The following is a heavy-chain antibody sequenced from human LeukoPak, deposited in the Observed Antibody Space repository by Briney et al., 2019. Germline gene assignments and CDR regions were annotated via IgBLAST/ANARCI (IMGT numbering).Heavy chain of an antibody. V-gene: IGHV1-69*13. CDR1: GGTFSSYA. Sequence: SVKVSCKASGGTFSSYAISWVRQAPGQGLEWMGGIIPIFGTANYAQKFQGRVTITADESTSTAYMELSSLRSEDTAVYYCARASPNYYGSGSYWFDPWGQGTLVTVSS. CDR2: IIPIFGTA. CDR3: ARASPNYYGSGSYWFDP. J-gene: IGHJ5*02. D-gene: IGHD3-10*01.